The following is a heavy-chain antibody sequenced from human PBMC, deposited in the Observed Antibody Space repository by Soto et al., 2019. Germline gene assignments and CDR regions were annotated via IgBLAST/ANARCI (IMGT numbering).Heavy chain of an antibody. J-gene: IGHJ4*02. CDR1: GFTFGDYA. CDR2: IRSKAYGGTT. Sequence: GGSLRLSCTASGFTFGDYAMSWVRQAPGKGLEWVGFIRSKAYGGTTEYAASVKGRFTISRDDSKSIAYLQMNSLKTEDTAVYYCTRDPPLGYCSSTSCYGGSDYWGQGTLVTVSS. D-gene: IGHD2-2*01. CDR3: TRDPPLGYCSSTSCYGGSDY. V-gene: IGHV3-49*04.